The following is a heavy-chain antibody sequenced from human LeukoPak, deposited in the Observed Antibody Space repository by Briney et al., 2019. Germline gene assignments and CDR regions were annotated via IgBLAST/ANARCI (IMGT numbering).Heavy chain of an antibody. CDR3: ARALDSLGGLSLPDY. D-gene: IGHD3-16*02. CDR2: IHPSTGNP. CDR1: GYSFTNYA. V-gene: IGHV7-4-1*02. J-gene: IGHJ4*02. Sequence: ASVKVSCQASGYSFTNYAMNWVRQAPGQGLEFMGWIHPSTGNPAYAQGFSGRSVFSLDTSVTTTYLQISDLKAEDTAVYFCARALDSLGGLSLPDYWGQGTLVTVSS.